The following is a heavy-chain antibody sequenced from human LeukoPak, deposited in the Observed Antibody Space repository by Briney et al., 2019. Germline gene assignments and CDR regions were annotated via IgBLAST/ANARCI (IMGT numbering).Heavy chain of an antibody. CDR3: AREGGDDWFDP. CDR2: IYYSGST. J-gene: IGHJ5*02. Sequence: SETLSLTCTVSGGSISSHYWSWIRQPPGKGLEWIGYIYYSGSTYYNPSLKSRVTISVDMSKNQFSLKLTSVTAADTAVYYCAREGGDDWFDPWGQGTLVTVSS. D-gene: IGHD4-17*01. V-gene: IGHV4-59*11. CDR1: GGSISSHY.